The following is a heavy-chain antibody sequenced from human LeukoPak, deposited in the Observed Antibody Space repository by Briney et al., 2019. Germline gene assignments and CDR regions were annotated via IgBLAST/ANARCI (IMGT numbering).Heavy chain of an antibody. V-gene: IGHV4-61*02. CDR3: ARESGYQLLLDY. CDR2: IYTSGST. J-gene: IGHJ4*02. D-gene: IGHD2-2*01. Sequence: PSETLSLTCTVSGGSISSGSYYWSWIRQPAGKGLEWIGRIYTSGSTNYNPSLKSRVTISVDTSKNQFSLKLSSVTAADTAVYYCARESGYQLLLDYWGQGTLVTVSS. CDR1: GGSISSGSYY.